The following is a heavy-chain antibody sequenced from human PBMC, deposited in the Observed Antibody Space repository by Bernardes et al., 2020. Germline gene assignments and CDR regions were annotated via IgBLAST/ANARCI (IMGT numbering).Heavy chain of an antibody. CDR3: STDVFFNGGMDV. J-gene: IGHJ6*02. CDR2: ISSDWSTT. CDR1: GFMFRSYW. D-gene: IGHD7-27*01. V-gene: IGHV3-74*03. Sequence: GGAPRLPCSAPGFMFRSYWMHLVRPAPGEGLEWVSRISSDWSTTTYSDSVKGRFTISRDNARNTLFLQMNSLRAEDTAVFYCSTDVFFNGGMDVWGQGTTVTVSS.